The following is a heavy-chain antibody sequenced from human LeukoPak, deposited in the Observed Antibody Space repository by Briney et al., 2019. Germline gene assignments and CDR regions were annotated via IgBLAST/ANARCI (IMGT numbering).Heavy chain of an antibody. CDR3: ARAYNSHFDY. CDR1: GFTFSSYW. Sequence: GGSLRLPCAASGFTFSSYWMHWVRQAPGKGLVCVSRIKSDGSSTSYADSVKGRFTISRDDAKNTLCLQMNSLRAEDTAVYYCARAYNSHFDYWGQGALVTVSS. V-gene: IGHV3-74*01. J-gene: IGHJ4*02. CDR2: IKSDGSST. D-gene: IGHD1-1*01.